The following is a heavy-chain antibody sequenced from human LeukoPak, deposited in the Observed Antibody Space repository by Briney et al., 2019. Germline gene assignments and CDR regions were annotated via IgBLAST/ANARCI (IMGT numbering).Heavy chain of an antibody. Sequence: TGGSLRLSCAASGFTFTDAWMSWVRQAPGKGLEWVGRIKSIPDGGTTVFSPPVKGRLTISRDDSKNTLYLQMNSLKTEDTAVYYCTTVGVRYWYFDLWGRGTLVTVSS. CDR3: TTVGVRYWYFDL. D-gene: IGHD2-8*01. CDR2: IKSIPDGGTT. V-gene: IGHV3-15*01. CDR1: GFTFTDAW. J-gene: IGHJ2*01.